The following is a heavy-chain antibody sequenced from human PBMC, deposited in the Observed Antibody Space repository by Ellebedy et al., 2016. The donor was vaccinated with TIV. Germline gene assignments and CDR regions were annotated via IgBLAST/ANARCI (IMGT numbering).Heavy chain of an antibody. CDR2: IYPGDSDT. CDR1: GFDFNTYW. D-gene: IGHD3-10*01. CDR3: ARSEGITMVRGLIRENGYGAFDI. Sequence: GESLKISCKVSGFDFNTYWLAWVRQMPGKGLEWMGIIYPGDSDTRYTPSFQGQVTISAAKSISTAYLQWSSLKASDTAMYYCARSEGITMVRGLIRENGYGAFDIWGQGTMVTVSS. J-gene: IGHJ3*02. V-gene: IGHV5-51*01.